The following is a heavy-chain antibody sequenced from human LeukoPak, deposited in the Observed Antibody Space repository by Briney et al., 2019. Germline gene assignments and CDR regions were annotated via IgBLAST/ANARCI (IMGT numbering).Heavy chain of an antibody. CDR3: ARRLGVGSGWYGATFDF. CDR1: GYTFSSYY. D-gene: IGHD6-19*01. J-gene: IGHJ4*02. Sequence: ASVKVSCKASGYTFSSYYMHWVRQAPGQGLEWMGIINPSGDTTSYAQKFHGRVIMSRDTSTSTVYMELRSLRSEDTAVYYCARRLGVGSGWYGATFDFWGQGTLVTVSS. CDR2: INPSGDTT. V-gene: IGHV1-46*01.